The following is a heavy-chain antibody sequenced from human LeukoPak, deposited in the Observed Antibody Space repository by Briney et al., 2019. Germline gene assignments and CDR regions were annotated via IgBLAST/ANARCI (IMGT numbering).Heavy chain of an antibody. CDR3: VQNPNELWSFFDF. CDR2: ITSNGGST. V-gene: IGHV3-64D*06. Sequence: GGSLRLSCSASGFTFSAYSMHWVRQAPGKGLEYVSGITSNGGSTDYADSVKGRFTISRDNSKNTLYLQMSSLRAEDTAVYHRVQNPNELWSFFDFWGQGTLVTVSS. J-gene: IGHJ4*02. CDR1: GFTFSAYS. D-gene: IGHD3-16*01.